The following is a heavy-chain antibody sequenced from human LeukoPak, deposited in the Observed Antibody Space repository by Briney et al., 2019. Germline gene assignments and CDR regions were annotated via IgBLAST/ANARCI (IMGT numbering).Heavy chain of an antibody. V-gene: IGHV3-66*01. CDR1: GFTVSSNY. D-gene: IGHD1-14*01. CDR2: IYSGGST. CDR3: ARDFAGNPDGFDI. Sequence: GSLRLSCAASGFTVSSNYMTWVRQAPGKGLEWVSLIYSGGSTYYADSAKGRFTVSRDNSKNTLYLQMNSLRAEDTAVYYCARDFAGNPDGFDIWGQGTMVTVSS. J-gene: IGHJ3*02.